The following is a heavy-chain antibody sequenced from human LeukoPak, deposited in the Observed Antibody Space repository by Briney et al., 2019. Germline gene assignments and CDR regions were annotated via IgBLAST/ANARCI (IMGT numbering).Heavy chain of an antibody. CDR3: ARDYYYDSSGYVDY. J-gene: IGHJ4*02. CDR1: GYTFTSYG. Sequence: GASVTVSYKASGYTFTSYGISWVRQAPGQGLEWMGWISAYNGNANYAQNLQGRITMTTDTATTTPYMELTSLRSDDTAVYYCARDYYYDSSGYVDYWGQGTLVTVSS. D-gene: IGHD3-22*01. CDR2: ISAYNGNA. V-gene: IGHV1-18*01.